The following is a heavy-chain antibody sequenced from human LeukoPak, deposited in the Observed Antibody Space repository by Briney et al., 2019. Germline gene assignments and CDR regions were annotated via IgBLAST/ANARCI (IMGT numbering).Heavy chain of an antibody. CDR1: GYTLTELS. J-gene: IGHJ5*02. V-gene: IGHV1-24*01. Sequence: AAVKVSCKVSGYTLTELSMHWVRQAPGKGLEWMGGFDPEDGETIYAQKFQGRVTMTEDTSTDTAYMELSSLRSEDTAVYYCATRRIQLWSTRNWFDPWGQGTLVTVSS. CDR2: FDPEDGET. CDR3: ATRRIQLWSTRNWFDP. D-gene: IGHD5-18*01.